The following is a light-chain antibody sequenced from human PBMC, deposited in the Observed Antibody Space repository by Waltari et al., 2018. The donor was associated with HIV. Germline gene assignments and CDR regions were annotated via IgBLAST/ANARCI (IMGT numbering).Light chain of an antibody. J-gene: IGKJ2*01. CDR2: EAS. CDR1: QGIGNW. V-gene: IGKV1-5*03. CDR3: QQYENWYT. Sequence: DTQMTQSPSTLSASVEDRVTITCRASQGIGNWLAWYQQKPGKGPKRLIYEASTVESGVPSRFSGSGSGTEFTLTISSLQPDDFATDYCQQYENWYTFGQGTKLEMK.